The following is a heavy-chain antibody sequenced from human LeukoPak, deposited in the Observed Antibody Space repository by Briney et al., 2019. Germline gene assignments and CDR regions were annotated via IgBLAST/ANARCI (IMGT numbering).Heavy chain of an antibody. CDR1: GASVTTHY. CDR3: ARDLPGDWFDP. V-gene: IGHV4-59*02. Sequence: SGTLSLTCTVSGASVTTHYWSWIRQPPGKGLEWIGNFHYNGETSFNSSLNSRVTTSIDTSKNQFSLILNAVTAADTAVYYCARDLPGDWFDPWGQGTLVTVSS. CDR2: FHYNGET. J-gene: IGHJ5*02. D-gene: IGHD7-27*01.